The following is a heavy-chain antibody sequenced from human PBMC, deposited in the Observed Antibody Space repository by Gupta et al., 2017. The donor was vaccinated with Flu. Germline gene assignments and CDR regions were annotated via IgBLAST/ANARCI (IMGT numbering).Heavy chain of an antibody. J-gene: IGHJ4*02. Sequence: QVQLVQSGAEVKKPGSSVKVSCKASGYTFTSYYMHWVRQAPGQGLEWMGIINPSGGRTSDAQKVQGRVTMTRDTATSTVYMELRSMRYADTAVYYCARGTRMIVRGFDDGGQGTMVTVSS. CDR2: INPSGGRT. CDR1: GYTFTSYY. D-gene: IGHD3-10*02. CDR3: ARGTRMIVRGFDD. V-gene: IGHV1-46*01.